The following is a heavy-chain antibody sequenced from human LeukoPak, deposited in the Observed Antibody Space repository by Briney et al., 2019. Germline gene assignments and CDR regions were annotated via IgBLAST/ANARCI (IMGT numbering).Heavy chain of an antibody. J-gene: IGHJ4*02. CDR3: ARELGVLLCANDY. V-gene: IGHV3-66*01. Sequence: GGSLRLSCAASEFSVGSNYMTWVRQAPGKGLEWVSLIYSGGSTYYADSVKGRFTISRDNSKNTLYLQMNSLRAEDTAVYYCARELGVLLCANDYWGQGTLVTVSS. D-gene: IGHD3-10*01. CDR2: IYSGGST. CDR1: EFSVGSNY.